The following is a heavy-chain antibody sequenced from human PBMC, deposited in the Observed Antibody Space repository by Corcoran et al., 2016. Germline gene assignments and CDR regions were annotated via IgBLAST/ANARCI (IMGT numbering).Heavy chain of an antibody. CDR3: ARMTYYGDYDY. Sequence: QVTLKESGPALVKPTQTLTLTCTFSGFSLSTSGMRVSWIRQPPGKALEWLARIDWDDDKFYSTSLKTRLTISKDNSKNQVVLTMTNMDPVDTATYYCARMTYYGDYDYWGQGTLVTVSS. V-gene: IGHV2-70*04. D-gene: IGHD4-17*01. CDR2: IDWDDDK. J-gene: IGHJ4*02. CDR1: GFSLSTSGMR.